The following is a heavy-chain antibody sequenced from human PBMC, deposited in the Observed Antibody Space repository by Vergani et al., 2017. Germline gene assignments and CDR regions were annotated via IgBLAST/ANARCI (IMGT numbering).Heavy chain of an antibody. Sequence: EVQLVESGGGLVKPGGSLRLSCAASGFTFSSYSMNWVRQAPGKGLEWVSSISRSSSYIYYADSVKGRFTISRDNAKNSRYLQMNSLRAEDTAEYYCAREQSYYDCWSGYAEANNNDAFDIWGQGTMVTVSS. V-gene: IGHV3-21*01. CDR2: ISRSSSYI. D-gene: IGHD3-3*01. J-gene: IGHJ3*02. CDR3: AREQSYYDCWSGYAEANNNDAFDI. CDR1: GFTFSSYS.